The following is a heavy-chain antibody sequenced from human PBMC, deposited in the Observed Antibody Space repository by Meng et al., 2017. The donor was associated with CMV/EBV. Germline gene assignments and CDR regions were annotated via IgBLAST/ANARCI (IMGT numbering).Heavy chain of an antibody. CDR2: ISSSSSYI. D-gene: IGHD5-12*01. CDR3: ARDSGYDSSGLDY. Sequence: GESLKISCAASGFTFSSYSMNWVRQAPGKGLEWVSSISSSSSYIYYADSMKGRFTISRDNAKNSLYLQMNSLRAEDTAVYYCARDSGYDSSGLDYWGQGTLVTVSS. J-gene: IGHJ4*02. CDR1: GFTFSSYS. V-gene: IGHV3-21*01.